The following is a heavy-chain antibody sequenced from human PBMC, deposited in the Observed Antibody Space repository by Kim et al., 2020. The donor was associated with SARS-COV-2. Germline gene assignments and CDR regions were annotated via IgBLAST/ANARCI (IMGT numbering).Heavy chain of an antibody. CDR1: GYTFTSYG. Sequence: ASVKVSCKASGYTFTSYGISWVRQAPGQGLEWMGWISAYNGNTNYAQKLQGRVTMTTDTSTSTAYMELRSLRSDDTAVYYCARDVQASRGSYGLDYWGQGTLVTVSS. J-gene: IGHJ4*02. CDR2: ISAYNGNT. CDR3: ARDVQASRGSYGLDY. D-gene: IGHD1-26*01. V-gene: IGHV1-18*01.